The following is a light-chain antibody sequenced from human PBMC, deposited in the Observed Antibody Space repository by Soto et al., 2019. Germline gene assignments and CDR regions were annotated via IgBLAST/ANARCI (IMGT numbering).Light chain of an antibody. CDR3: QNYNSAPWT. Sequence: DIQMTQSPSSLSASVGDRVTITCRASQGISSSLAWYQQKPGKVPKLLIYAASTLQSGVPSRLSGSGSGTYFTLTISSVRPEDVATYYCQNYNSAPWTFGQGTTVAIK. V-gene: IGKV1-27*01. CDR2: AAS. J-gene: IGKJ1*01. CDR1: QGISSS.